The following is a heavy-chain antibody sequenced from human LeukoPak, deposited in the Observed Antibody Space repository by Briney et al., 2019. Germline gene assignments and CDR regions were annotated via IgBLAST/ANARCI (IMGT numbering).Heavy chain of an antibody. CDR1: GYTFTSYA. D-gene: IGHD3-10*01. V-gene: IGHV1-3*01. J-gene: IGHJ5*02. CDR2: INAGNGNT. CDR3: AREGLLLWFGELGKNWFDP. Sequence: GASVKVSCKASGYTFTSYAMHWVRQAPGQRLEWMGWINAGNGNTKYSQKFQGRVTITRDTSASTAYMELSSLRSEDTAVYYCAREGLLLWFGELGKNWFDPWGQGTLVTVSS.